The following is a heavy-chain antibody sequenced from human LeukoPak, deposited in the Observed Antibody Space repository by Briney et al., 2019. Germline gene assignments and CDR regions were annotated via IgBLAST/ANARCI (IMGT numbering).Heavy chain of an antibody. CDR2: ISGSGGST. CDR3: AKEGNLRAFDI. J-gene: IGHJ3*02. V-gene: IGHV3-23*01. CDR1: GLXFSSYA. Sequence: GGSLRLSCAVSGLXFSSYAMRWVRQAPGKGLEWVSGISGSGGSTYYRDSVKGRFSVSRDNSKNTLYLQMSNLRAEDTAVYYCAKEGNLRAFDIWGQGTLVTVSS.